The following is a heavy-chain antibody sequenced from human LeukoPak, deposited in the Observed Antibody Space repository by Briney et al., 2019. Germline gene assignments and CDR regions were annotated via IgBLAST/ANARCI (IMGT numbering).Heavy chain of an antibody. J-gene: IGHJ6*03. CDR1: GGSFSGYS. CDR2: INHSGST. V-gene: IGHV4-34*01. CDR3: ARGKAYDFWSGSGNRYYMDV. Sequence: SETLSLTCAVSGGSFSGYSWSWIRQPPGKGLEWIGEINHSGSTNYDPSLKSRVTISVDTSKNQFSLKLSSVTAADTAVYYCARGKAYDFWSGSGNRYYMDVWGKGTTVTVSS. D-gene: IGHD3-3*01.